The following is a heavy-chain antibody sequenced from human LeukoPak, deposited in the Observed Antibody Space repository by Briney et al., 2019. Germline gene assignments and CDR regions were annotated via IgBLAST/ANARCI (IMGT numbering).Heavy chain of an antibody. CDR2: IYNSGNI. CDR1: GDSTGNYF. CDR3: ARGRGWLPDD. D-gene: IGHD5-24*01. J-gene: IGHJ4*02. V-gene: IGHV4-59*01. Sequence: SETLSLTCIVSGDSTGNYFWTWVRQPPGKGLEWIGNIYNSGNIKYTPSLKSRLTMSVDTSKNQFSLNLNSVTAADTAVYYCARGRGWLPDDWGQGTLVTASS.